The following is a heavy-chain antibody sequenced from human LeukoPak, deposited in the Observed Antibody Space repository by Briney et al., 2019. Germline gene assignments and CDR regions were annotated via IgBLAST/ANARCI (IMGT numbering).Heavy chain of an antibody. CDR2: IYPGDSNT. CDR1: GYSFTSYW. Sequence: GESLKISCKGSGYSFTSYWIGWVRQMPGKGLEWVGIIYPGDSNTRYSPSFEGQVTISADKSISTAYLQWSSLKASDTAMYYCARRRAVAGTYYFDYWGQGTLVTVSS. V-gene: IGHV5-51*01. D-gene: IGHD6-19*01. J-gene: IGHJ4*02. CDR3: ARRRAVAGTYYFDY.